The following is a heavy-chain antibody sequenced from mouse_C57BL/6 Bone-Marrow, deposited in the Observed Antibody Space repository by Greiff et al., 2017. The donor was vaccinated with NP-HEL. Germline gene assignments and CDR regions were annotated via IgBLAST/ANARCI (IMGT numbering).Heavy chain of an antibody. V-gene: IGHV2-5*01. CDR1: GFSLTSYG. D-gene: IGHD4-1*01. Sequence: LQQSGPCLVQPSQSLSITCTVSGFSLTSYGVHWVRQSPGKGLEWLGGIWRGGRTAYNAAFMSRLSIIKDNSKSQVFFKMNSLQADDTAIYYCATNGLGRGYFYYWGQGTTLTVSS. CDR3: ATNGLGRGYFYY. CDR2: IWRGGRT. J-gene: IGHJ2*01.